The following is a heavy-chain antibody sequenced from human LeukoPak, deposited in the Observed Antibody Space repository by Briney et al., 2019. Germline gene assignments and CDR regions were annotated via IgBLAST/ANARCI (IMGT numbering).Heavy chain of an antibody. CDR3: AGNEYGSGSYIDY. Sequence: SETLSLTCTVSGGSISTYYWSWIRRPPGKGLEWIGYIYYSGSTNYNPSLKSRVTISVDTSKNQFSLKLSSVTAADTAVYYCAGNEYGSGSYIDYWGQGTLVTVSS. CDR1: GGSISTYY. CDR2: IYYSGST. D-gene: IGHD3-10*01. J-gene: IGHJ4*02. V-gene: IGHV4-59*01.